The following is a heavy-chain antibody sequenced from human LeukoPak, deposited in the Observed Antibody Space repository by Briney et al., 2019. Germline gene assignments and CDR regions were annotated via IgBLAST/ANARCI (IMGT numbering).Heavy chain of an antibody. CDR1: GFTFRSSW. Sequence: GGSLRLSCAASGFTFRSSWMSWVRQAPGKGLEWVANIKEDGSEKYYVDSVRGRFTISRDNAKYSLYLHMNSLRAEDTAVYYCARVHHSSSWGTDDCWGQGTLVTVSS. CDR3: ARVHHSSSWGTDDC. D-gene: IGHD6-13*01. V-gene: IGHV3-7*01. CDR2: IKEDGSEK. J-gene: IGHJ4*02.